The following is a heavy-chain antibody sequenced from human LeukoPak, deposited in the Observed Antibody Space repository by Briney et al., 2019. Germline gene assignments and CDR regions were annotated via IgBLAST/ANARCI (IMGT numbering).Heavy chain of an antibody. D-gene: IGHD4-23*01. CDR3: ARDDNYGGNSGAFDI. Sequence: GGSLRLSCAASGFTFSSYAMSWVRQAPGEGLEWVSAISGSGGSTYYADSVKGRFTISRDNSKNTLYLQMNSLRAEDTAVYYCARDDNYGGNSGAFDIWGQGTMVTVSS. CDR1: GFTFSSYA. V-gene: IGHV3-23*01. J-gene: IGHJ3*02. CDR2: ISGSGGST.